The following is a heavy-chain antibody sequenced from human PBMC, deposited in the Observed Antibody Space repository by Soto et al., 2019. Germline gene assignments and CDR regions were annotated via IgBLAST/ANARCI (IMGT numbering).Heavy chain of an antibody. CDR1: GFTFTDYG. V-gene: IGHV1-18*01. CDR3: ARGYGDYVRSLDY. Sequence: VASVKVSCKASGFTFTDYGITWVRQAPGQGLEWMGWIGAYNGNTSYAQKFQDRVTMTTDTSTSTAYMELRSLRSDDTAVYYCARGYGDYVRSLDYWGQGTLVTVSS. D-gene: IGHD4-17*01. CDR2: IGAYNGNT. J-gene: IGHJ4*02.